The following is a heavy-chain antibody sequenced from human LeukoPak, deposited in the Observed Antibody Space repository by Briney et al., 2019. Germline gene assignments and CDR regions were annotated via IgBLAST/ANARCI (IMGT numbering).Heavy chain of an antibody. D-gene: IGHD6-13*01. CDR2: ITPIFGTA. V-gene: IGHV1-69*05. CDR3: ARDFFDSSQSLSRTEGFDP. J-gene: IGHJ5*02. CDR1: GGTFSSYA. Sequence: SVKVSCKASGGTFSSYAISWVRQAPGQGLEWMGGITPIFGTANYAQKFQGRVTITTDESTSTAYMELSSLRSEDTAVYYCARDFFDSSQSLSRTEGFDPWGQGTLVTVSS.